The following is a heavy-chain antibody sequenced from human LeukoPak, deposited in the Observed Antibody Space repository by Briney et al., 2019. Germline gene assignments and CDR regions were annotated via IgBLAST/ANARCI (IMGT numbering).Heavy chain of an antibody. Sequence: GECLKISCKGSGYSFTSYWISWVRQMPGKGLEWMGRIDPSDSYTNYSPSFQGHVTISADKSISTAYLQWSSLKASDTAMYYCATRSDSSGWYEGYWGQGTLVTVSS. CDR2: IDPSDSYT. CDR1: GYSFTSYW. V-gene: IGHV5-10-1*01. CDR3: ATRSDSSGWYEGY. J-gene: IGHJ4*02. D-gene: IGHD6-19*01.